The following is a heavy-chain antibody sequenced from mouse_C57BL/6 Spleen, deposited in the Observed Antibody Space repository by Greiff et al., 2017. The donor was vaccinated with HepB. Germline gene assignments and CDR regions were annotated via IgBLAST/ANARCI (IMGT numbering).Heavy chain of an antibody. CDR3: ARSDSYCYFDV. V-gene: IGHV1-82*01. Sequence: QVQLQQSGPELVKPGASVKISCKASGYAFSSSWMNWVKQRPGKGLEWIGRIYPGDGDTNYNGKFKGKATLTADKSSTTAYMQLSSLTSEDSAVYFCARSDSYCYFDVWGTGTTVTVSS. J-gene: IGHJ1*03. CDR1: GYAFSSSW. CDR2: IYPGDGDT.